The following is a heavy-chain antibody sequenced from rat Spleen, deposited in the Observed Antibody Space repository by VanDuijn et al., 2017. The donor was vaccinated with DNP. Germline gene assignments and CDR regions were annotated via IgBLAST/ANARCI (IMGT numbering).Heavy chain of an antibody. CDR2: INSAGST. D-gene: IGHD1-3*01. CDR1: AYSITTNY. CDR3: ARSVRATSYYAMDA. J-gene: IGHJ4*01. V-gene: IGHV3-3*01. Sequence: EVQLQESGPGLVKPSQSLSLTCSVTAYSITTNYWGWIRKFPGNKLEWMGYINSAGSTHYNPSLKSRISITRDTSKNQFFLQLRSVTTEDTATYYCARSVRATSYYAMDAWGQGTSVTVSS.